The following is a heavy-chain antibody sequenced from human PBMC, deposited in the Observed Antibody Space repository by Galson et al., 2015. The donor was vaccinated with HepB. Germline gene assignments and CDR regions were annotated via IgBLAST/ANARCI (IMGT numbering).Heavy chain of an antibody. D-gene: IGHD3-22*01. CDR1: GFTFSSYA. Sequence: SLRLSCAASGFTFSSYAMNWVRQAPGKGPEWVSGISAGGHNTHYVDSVKGRFTISRDDSKNTLFLQMNSLRAEDTAVYHCAKWYGGDYDCSAVGYWGQGTLVTVSS. CDR2: ISAGGHNT. J-gene: IGHJ4*02. CDR3: AKWYGGDYDCSAVGY. V-gene: IGHV3-23*01.